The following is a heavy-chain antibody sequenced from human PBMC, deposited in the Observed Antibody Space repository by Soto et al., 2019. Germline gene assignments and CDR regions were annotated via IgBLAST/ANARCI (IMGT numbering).Heavy chain of an antibody. D-gene: IGHD5-18*01. V-gene: IGHV4-59*01. Sequence: PSETLSLTCTISGGSISNYYRTWIRQTPGKGLEWIGYVYYSGNTNYNPSLKSRVSISVDMSKNQFSLELSSVTAADTAMYYGAREVDTDVWGLGFYDAFDIWGPGTKVTVSS. J-gene: IGHJ3*02. CDR1: GGSISNYY. CDR3: AREVDTDVWGLGFYDAFDI. CDR2: VYYSGNT.